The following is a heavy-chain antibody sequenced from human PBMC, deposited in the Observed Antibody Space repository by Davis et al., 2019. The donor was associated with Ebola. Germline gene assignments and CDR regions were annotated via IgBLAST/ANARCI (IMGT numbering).Heavy chain of an antibody. D-gene: IGHD3-22*01. J-gene: IGHJ4*02. CDR1: GFTVSSNY. Sequence: GESLKISCAASGFTVSSNYMNWVRQAPGKGLEWVSYISSSSTTIYYADSVKGRFTISRDNAKNSLYLQMNSLRDEDTAVYYCARDYYDSSGYYQGQDWGQGTLVTVSS. CDR3: ARDYYDSSGYYQGQD. CDR2: ISSSSTTI. V-gene: IGHV3-48*02.